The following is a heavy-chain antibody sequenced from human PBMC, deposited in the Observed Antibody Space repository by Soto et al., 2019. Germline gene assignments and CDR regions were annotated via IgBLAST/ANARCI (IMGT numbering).Heavy chain of an antibody. CDR2: IYYSGST. D-gene: IGHD6-6*01. J-gene: IGHJ6*02. CDR3: ARDRGPYSSSVSYTGYGMDV. Sequence: SETLSLTCTVSGGSISSGGYYWSWIRQHPGKGLEWIGYIYYSGSTYYNPSLKSRVTIPVDTSKNQFSLKLSPVTAADTAVYYCARDRGPYSSSVSYTGYGMDVWGQGTTVTVSS. V-gene: IGHV4-31*03. CDR1: GGSISSGGYY.